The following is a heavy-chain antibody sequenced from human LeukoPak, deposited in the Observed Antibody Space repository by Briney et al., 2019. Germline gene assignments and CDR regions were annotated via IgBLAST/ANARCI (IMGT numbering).Heavy chain of an antibody. V-gene: IGHV3-9*01. D-gene: IGHD1-14*01. CDR3: AKDTRSSITGTTGY. Sequence: GGSLRLSCAASGFTFDDYAMHWVRQAPGKGPEWVSGISWNSGSIGYADSVKGRFTISRDNAKNSLYLQMNSLRAEDTALYYCAKDTRSSITGTTGYWGQGTLVTVSS. CDR2: ISWNSGSI. J-gene: IGHJ4*02. CDR1: GFTFDDYA.